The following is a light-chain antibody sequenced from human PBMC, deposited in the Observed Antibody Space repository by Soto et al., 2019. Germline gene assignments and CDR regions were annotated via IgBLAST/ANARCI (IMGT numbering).Light chain of an antibody. V-gene: IGKV3-15*01. CDR3: QQYNSYPWT. Sequence: EIVMTQSPATLSVSPGERATLSCRASQSVRSHLAWYQQKPGQAPRLLIFGESTRATGIPDRFTGSGSGTEFTLTISSLQSEDFAIYYCQQYNSYPWTFGQGTKV. CDR1: QSVRSH. CDR2: GES. J-gene: IGKJ1*01.